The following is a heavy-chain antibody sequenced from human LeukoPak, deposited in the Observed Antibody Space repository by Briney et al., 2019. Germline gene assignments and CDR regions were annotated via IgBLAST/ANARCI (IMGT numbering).Heavy chain of an antibody. CDR3: TSGDCCHGGL. CDR1: GFTFSSYW. CDR2: VISDGSST. V-gene: IGHV3-74*01. Sequence: PGGSLRLSCAASGFTFSSYWMHWVRQAPGKGLEWVARVISDGSSTSHADSVKGRFTISRDNAKNTLYLQMNSLRAEDTAVYYCTSGDCCHGGLWGQGTLVTVSS. D-gene: IGHD2-21*01. J-gene: IGHJ4*02.